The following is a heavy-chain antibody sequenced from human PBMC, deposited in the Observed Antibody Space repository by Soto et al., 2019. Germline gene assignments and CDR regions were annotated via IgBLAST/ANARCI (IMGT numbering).Heavy chain of an antibody. Sequence: EGSLRLSCGASAIPFSSYAMSWVCQAPGKGREWVPVISGSGDASVYANSVEGRFSISRDNSNNTLYLQMNSLKAEDTPVYYLVHDRPSETHSSIGSCGQRALVTVAS. CDR3: VHDRPSETHSSIGS. V-gene: IGHV3-23*01. J-gene: IGHJ5*02. CDR2: ISGSGDAS. D-gene: IGHD6-6*01. CDR1: AIPFSSYA.